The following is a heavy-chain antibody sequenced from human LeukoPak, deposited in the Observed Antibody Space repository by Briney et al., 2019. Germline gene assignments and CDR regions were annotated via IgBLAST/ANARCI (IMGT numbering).Heavy chain of an antibody. V-gene: IGHV3-23*01. CDR1: GFTFSSFA. CDR2: ISGFAGSI. Sequence: GGSLRLSCAASGFTFSSFAMSWVRQAPEKGPEWVSSISGFAGSIYYADSVKGRFTISRNNSKNTLYLLMTSLRAEDTALYYCAKEGGLQSLPYTWFDPWGQGTLVTVST. J-gene: IGHJ5*02. CDR3: AKEGGLQSLPYTWFDP. D-gene: IGHD5-24*01.